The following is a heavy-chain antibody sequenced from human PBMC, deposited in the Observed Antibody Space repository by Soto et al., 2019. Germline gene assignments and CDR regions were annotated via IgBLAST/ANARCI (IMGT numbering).Heavy chain of an antibody. J-gene: IGHJ4*02. CDR1: GFTFSKYS. D-gene: IGHD1-20*01. CDR3: AKSYGDTWKLYYFDY. V-gene: IGHV3-23*01. Sequence: EVQLLASGGGLVQPGGSLRISCAASGFTFSKYSMSWVRQAPGKGLEWVSGISGIGGSTYYADSVKGRFTISRDNSKNTLYLQMNSLRAEDTAVYSCAKSYGDTWKLYYFDYWGQGTLVTVSS. CDR2: ISGIGGST.